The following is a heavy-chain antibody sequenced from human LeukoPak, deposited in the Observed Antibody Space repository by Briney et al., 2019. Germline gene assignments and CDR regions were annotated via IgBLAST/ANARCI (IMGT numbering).Heavy chain of an antibody. D-gene: IGHD6-19*01. J-gene: IGHJ4*02. Sequence: GGSLRLSCAASGFIFSNYAMHWVRQAPGKGLEWVATISNDGNNKYYADSVKGRFTISRDNSKNTLYLPMNSLRPEDTAMYYCARGRAVAGSTVIDYWGQGTLVTVSS. CDR1: GFIFSNYA. CDR3: ARGRAVAGSTVIDY. CDR2: ISNDGNNK. V-gene: IGHV3-30-3*01.